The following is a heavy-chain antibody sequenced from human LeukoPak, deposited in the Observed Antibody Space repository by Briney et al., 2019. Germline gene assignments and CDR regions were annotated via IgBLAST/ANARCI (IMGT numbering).Heavy chain of an antibody. CDR3: ASMLRDAVQDAFDI. Sequence: GASVKVSCKASGYTFISYGISWVRQAPGQGLEWMGWISAYNGNTNYAQKFQGRVTMTRDAPISTAYMELSRLRSDDTAVYYCASMLRDAVQDAFDIWGQGTMVTVSS. J-gene: IGHJ3*02. D-gene: IGHD1-1*01. CDR2: ISAYNGNT. CDR1: GYTFISYG. V-gene: IGHV1-18*01.